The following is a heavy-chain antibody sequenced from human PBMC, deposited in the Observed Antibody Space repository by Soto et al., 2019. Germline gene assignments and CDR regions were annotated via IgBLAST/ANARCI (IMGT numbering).Heavy chain of an antibody. CDR1: GYNFPIYW. CDR2: IYPDDSDI. V-gene: IGHV5-51*01. CDR3: ARQDGRYFYDSRGYYRY. Sequence: GESLKISCKASGYNFPIYWIAWVRQMPGKGLEWMGVIYPDDSDIRYSPSSQGQVTISVDKSINTAYLEWSSLKASDTAMYYCARQDGRYFYDSRGYYRYWGQGTLVTVSS. D-gene: IGHD3-22*01. J-gene: IGHJ4*02.